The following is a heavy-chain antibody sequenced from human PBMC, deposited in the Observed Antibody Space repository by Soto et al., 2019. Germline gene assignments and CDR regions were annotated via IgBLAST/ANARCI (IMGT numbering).Heavy chain of an antibody. J-gene: IGHJ4*02. D-gene: IGHD3-22*01. CDR1: GYSFSDYW. CDR2: IYPGDSDS. Sequence: GESLQISSKASGYSFSDYWIGWVRQIPGKGLEWMGIIYPGDSDSRYSPSFQGHVTISADKSITTAYLQWNSLKASDSAFYYCARVYDGSSGCDSEYWGKGKMVSVSS. V-gene: IGHV5-51*01. CDR3: ARVYDGSSGCDSEY.